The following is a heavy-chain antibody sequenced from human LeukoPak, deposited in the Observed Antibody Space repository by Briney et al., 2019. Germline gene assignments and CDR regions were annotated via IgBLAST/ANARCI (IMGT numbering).Heavy chain of an antibody. CDR1: GYTFTGYY. Sequence: ASVKVSCKASGYTFTGYYMHWVRQAPGQGLEWMGWTNPNSGGTNYAQKFQGRVTMTRDTSISTAYMELSRLRSDDTAVYYCARDFRVPGIAAAGDAFDIWGQGTMVTVSS. V-gene: IGHV1-2*02. D-gene: IGHD6-13*01. J-gene: IGHJ3*02. CDR3: ARDFRVPGIAAAGDAFDI. CDR2: TNPNSGGT.